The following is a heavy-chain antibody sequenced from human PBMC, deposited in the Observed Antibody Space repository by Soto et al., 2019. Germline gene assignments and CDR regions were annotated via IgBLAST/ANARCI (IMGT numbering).Heavy chain of an antibody. CDR3: TTTPGWGCNHSPFDY. Sequence: GGSLRLSCAASGFTFSNAWMSWVRQAPGKGLEWVGRIKSKTDGGTTDYAAPVKGRFTISRDDSKNTLYLQMNILKTEDTAVYYCTTTPGWGCNHSPFDYWGQGTLVTVSS. CDR2: IKSKTDGGTT. D-gene: IGHD7-27*01. V-gene: IGHV3-15*01. J-gene: IGHJ4*02. CDR1: GFTFSNAW.